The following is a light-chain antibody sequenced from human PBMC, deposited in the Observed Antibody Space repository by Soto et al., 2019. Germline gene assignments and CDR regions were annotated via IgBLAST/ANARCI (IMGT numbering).Light chain of an antibody. CDR2: GAS. J-gene: IGKJ2*01. Sequence: EIVMTQSPGTLSVSPGERATLSCRASQSVSNNLVWYQQKLGQAPRLLIYGASTRATGIPARFSGSGSGTDFTLTISSLQSEDFAVYYCQQYNNWPVTFGQGTKLEIK. V-gene: IGKV3-15*01. CDR3: QQYNNWPVT. CDR1: QSVSNN.